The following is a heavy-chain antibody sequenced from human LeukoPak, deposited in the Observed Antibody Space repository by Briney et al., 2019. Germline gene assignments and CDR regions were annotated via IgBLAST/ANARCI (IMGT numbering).Heavy chain of an antibody. Sequence: SETLSLTCTVSGGSISSGDYYWSWFRQPPGKGLEWIAYMYYSGSTYYNPSLKSHVTMSADTSKNQLSLKLSSVTAADTAVYYCARPYYYDSRIDPWGQGILVTVSS. D-gene: IGHD3-22*01. CDR3: ARPYYYDSRIDP. V-gene: IGHV4-30-4*01. CDR2: MYYSGST. J-gene: IGHJ5*02. CDR1: GGSISSGDYY.